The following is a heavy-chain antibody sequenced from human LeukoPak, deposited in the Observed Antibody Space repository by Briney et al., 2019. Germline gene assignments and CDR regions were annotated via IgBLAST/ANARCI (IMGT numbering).Heavy chain of an antibody. D-gene: IGHD3-9*01. CDR3: AKSRPNYDILTEFDY. Sequence: PGGSLRLSCAASGFTFSTYAMSWVRQAPGKGLEWVSGISGSGGSTYYADSVKGRFTISRDNSKNTLYLQMNSLRAEDTAVYYCAKSRPNYDILTEFDYWGQGTLVTVSS. J-gene: IGHJ4*02. CDR2: ISGSGGST. V-gene: IGHV3-23*01. CDR1: GFTFSTYA.